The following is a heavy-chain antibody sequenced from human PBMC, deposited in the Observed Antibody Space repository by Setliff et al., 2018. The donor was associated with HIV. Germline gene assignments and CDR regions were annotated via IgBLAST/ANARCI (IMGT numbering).Heavy chain of an antibody. CDR1: GASISSYY. CDR3: VRRRDGYNLIDY. CDR2: IFDSGST. Sequence: SETLSLTCSVSGASISSYYLSWIRQPPGKGLEWIGYIFDSGSTNYNLSLKSRVTMSLDTSRNQFSLRLRSVTAADTAVYYCVRRRDGYNLIDYWGQGTLVTVSS. V-gene: IGHV4-59*08. D-gene: IGHD5-12*01. J-gene: IGHJ4*02.